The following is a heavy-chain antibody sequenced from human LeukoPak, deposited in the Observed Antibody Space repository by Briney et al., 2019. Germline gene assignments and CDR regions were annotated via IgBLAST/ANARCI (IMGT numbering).Heavy chain of an antibody. CDR1: GGSISSSSYY. Sequence: SETLSLTCTLSGGSISSSSYYWGWIRQPRGRGLECIGPIYYSGSTFYNPSLKSRVTMSVDTSKNQFSLNLTSVTAADTAVYYCAREGLVVVLLDYYGVDVWGQGTTVTVSS. D-gene: IGHD2-2*01. V-gene: IGHV4-39*02. CDR2: IYYSGST. J-gene: IGHJ6*02. CDR3: AREGLVVVLLDYYGVDV.